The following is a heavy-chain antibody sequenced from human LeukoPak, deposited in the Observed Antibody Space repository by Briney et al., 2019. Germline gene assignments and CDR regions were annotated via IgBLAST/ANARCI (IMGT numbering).Heavy chain of an antibody. Sequence: HGASVKVSCKASGYTLSVYGTSWVRQTPPGRLGRMVWISAYNGNTNYAQQLQGRVTMTTDTSTSTAYMELRSLRSDDTAVYYCAIFFWGLDYWGQGTLVTVSS. CDR3: AIFFWGLDY. CDR2: ISAYNGNT. D-gene: IGHD7-27*01. V-gene: IGHV1-18*01. CDR1: GYTLSVYG. J-gene: IGHJ4*02.